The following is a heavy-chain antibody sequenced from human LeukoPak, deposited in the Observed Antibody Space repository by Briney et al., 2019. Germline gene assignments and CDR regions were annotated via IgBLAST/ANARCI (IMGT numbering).Heavy chain of an antibody. V-gene: IGHV4-59*01. CDR1: GGSISSYY. D-gene: IGHD2-2*01. CDR3: ARDLPDIVVVPAAQRTGGIGY. Sequence: PSETLSLTCTISGGSISSYYWSWIRQPPGKGLEWIGYIYYSGSTNYNPSLKSRVTISVDTSKNQFSLKLSSVTAEDTAVYYCARDLPDIVVVPAAQRTGGIGYWGQGTLVTVSS. J-gene: IGHJ4*02. CDR2: IYYSGST.